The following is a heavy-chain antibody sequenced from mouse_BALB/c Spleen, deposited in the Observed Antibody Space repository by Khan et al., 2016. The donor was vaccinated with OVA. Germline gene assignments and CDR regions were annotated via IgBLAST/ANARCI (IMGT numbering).Heavy chain of an antibody. CDR3: ARRNYFGYTFAY. J-gene: IGHJ3*01. D-gene: IGHD1-2*01. CDR2: ISPGSGDT. V-gene: IGHV1-77*01. CDR1: GYTFTDSY. Sequence: QVQLQQSGAELARPGASVKLSCKASGYTFTDSYINWVKQRTGQGLEWIGEISPGSGDTYYHELFKGKATLTADKSSSTAYMQLSSLTSEASAVYFCARRNYFGYTFAYWGQGTLVTVSA.